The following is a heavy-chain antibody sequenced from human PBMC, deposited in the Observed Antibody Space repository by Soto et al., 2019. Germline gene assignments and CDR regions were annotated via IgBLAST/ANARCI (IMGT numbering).Heavy chain of an antibody. Sequence: RGSLRLSCAASGFTFSTYAMSWVRQAPGKGLVWVSAISGSGGSTFYADSVKGRFTISRDNYMNTLYLQMNSLRTEDTAVYYCAHPRGFGVFDAYDIWGPGTMVTVSS. CDR3: AHPRGFGVFDAYDI. J-gene: IGHJ3*02. D-gene: IGHD3-10*01. CDR1: GFTFSTYA. V-gene: IGHV3-23*01. CDR2: ISGSGGST.